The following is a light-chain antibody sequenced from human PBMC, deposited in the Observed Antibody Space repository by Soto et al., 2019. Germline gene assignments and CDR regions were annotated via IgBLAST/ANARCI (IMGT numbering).Light chain of an antibody. V-gene: IGKV3-20*01. CDR3: QQYGSAPLT. CDR2: GAS. CDR1: QSVSDRY. Sequence: EIVLSQSPDTLSLSPGEGATLSCRASQSVSDRYLAWYQQRPGQAPRLLIYGASNRPTGIPDRVSGSGSGTDFTLTITRLEPEDCGVYYCQQYGSAPLTFGQGTQVEIK. J-gene: IGKJ1*01.